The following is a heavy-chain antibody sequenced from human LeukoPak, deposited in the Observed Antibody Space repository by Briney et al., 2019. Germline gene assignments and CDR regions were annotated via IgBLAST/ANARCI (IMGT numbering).Heavy chain of an antibody. D-gene: IGHD3-10*01. CDR2: ISKSGTYI. CDR1: GFSFSSQG. Sequence: GGSLRLSCAASGFSFSSQGMNWVRQAPGKGLEWVSSISKSGTYIYYADSVRGRFTISRDNANNSLYLQMNSLRGEDTAMYYCARGSGTHFWGQGTRVTVSS. CDR3: ARGSGTHF. V-gene: IGHV3-21*01. J-gene: IGHJ4*02.